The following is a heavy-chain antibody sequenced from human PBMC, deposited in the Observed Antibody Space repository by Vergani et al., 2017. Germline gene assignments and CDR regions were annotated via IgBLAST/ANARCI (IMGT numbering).Heavy chain of an antibody. CDR2: IIPILGIA. V-gene: IGHV1-69*09. CDR3: ARDLGYCSGGSCSY. D-gene: IGHD2-15*01. CDR1: GATFSTYT. J-gene: IGHJ4*02. Sequence: QVQLVQSGAEVMQPGSSVKVSCKASGATFSTYTISWVRQAPGQGLEWMGRIIPILGIANYAQKFQGRVTITADKSTSTAYMELSSLRSEDTAVYYCARDLGYCSGGSCSYWGQGTLVTVSS.